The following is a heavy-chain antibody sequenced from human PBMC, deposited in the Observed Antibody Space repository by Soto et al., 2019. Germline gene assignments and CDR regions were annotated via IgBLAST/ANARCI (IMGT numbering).Heavy chain of an antibody. V-gene: IGHV4-31*02. CDR3: ARASGYSYGHFDY. CDR2: IYYNENT. D-gene: IGHD5-18*01. J-gene: IGHJ4*02. Sequence: SETLSLTCNVSGDSISGGSYYWSWIRQLPGKGLEWIGYIYYNENTYYNPSLKSRVTISVDTSKNQFSLKLSSVTAADTAVFYCARASGYSYGHFDYWGQGTLVTVSS. CDR1: GDSISGGSYY.